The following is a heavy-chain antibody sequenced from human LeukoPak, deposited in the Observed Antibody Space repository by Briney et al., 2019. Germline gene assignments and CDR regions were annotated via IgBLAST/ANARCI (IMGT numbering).Heavy chain of an antibody. J-gene: IGHJ3*02. D-gene: IGHD3-16*01. Sequence: GGSPRLSCAASGFTFSSYAMHWVRQAPGKGLEYVSAISSNGGSTYYANSVKGRFTISRDNSKNTLYLQMGSLRAEDMAVYYCARDRRDGLLYAFDIWGQGTMVTVSS. V-gene: IGHV3-64*01. CDR2: ISSNGGST. CDR1: GFTFSSYA. CDR3: ARDRRDGLLYAFDI.